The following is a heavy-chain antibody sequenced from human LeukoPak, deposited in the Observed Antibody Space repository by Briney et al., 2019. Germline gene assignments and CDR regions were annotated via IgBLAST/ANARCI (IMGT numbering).Heavy chain of an antibody. CDR3: ATVGSSGWSHFDY. Sequence: ASVKVSCKVSGYTLTELSMHWVRQAPGKGLEWMGGFDSEDGETIYAQKFQGRVTMTEDTSTDTAYMELSSLRSEDTAVYYCATVGSSGWSHFDYWGQGTLVTVSS. V-gene: IGHV1-24*01. CDR2: FDSEDGET. J-gene: IGHJ4*02. D-gene: IGHD6-19*01. CDR1: GYTLTELS.